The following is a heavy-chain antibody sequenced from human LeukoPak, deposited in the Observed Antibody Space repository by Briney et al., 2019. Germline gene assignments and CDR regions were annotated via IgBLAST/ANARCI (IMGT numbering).Heavy chain of an antibody. D-gene: IGHD6-19*01. CDR2: ISAYNGNT. CDR3: ARESSGWYGKDFDY. CDR1: GYTFTGYY. V-gene: IGHV1-18*04. J-gene: IGHJ4*02. Sequence: ASVKVSCKASGYTFTGYYMHWVRQAPGQGLEWMGWISAYNGNTNYAQKLQGRVTMTTDTSTSTAYMELRSLRSDDTAVYYCARESSGWYGKDFDYWGQGTLVTVSS.